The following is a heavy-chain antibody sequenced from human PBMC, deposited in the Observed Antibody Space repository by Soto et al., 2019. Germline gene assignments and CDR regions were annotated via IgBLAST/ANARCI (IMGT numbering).Heavy chain of an antibody. J-gene: IGHJ4*02. CDR1: GDTFNTYS. CDR2: IIPIFGTA. Sequence: QVQLVQSGAEVKKPGSSVKVSCKASGDTFNTYSISWVRQAPGQGLEWMGGIIPIFGTANYAQNFQDRVTMTADASTNTAYRALSGLRPDDTAVYYWARDPCISTTCFHDYWGQGTLVTVSS. CDR3: ARDPCISTTCFHDY. D-gene: IGHD2-2*01. V-gene: IGHV1-69*12.